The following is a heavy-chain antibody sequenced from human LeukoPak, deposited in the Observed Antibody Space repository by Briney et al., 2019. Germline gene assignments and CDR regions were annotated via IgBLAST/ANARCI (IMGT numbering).Heavy chain of an antibody. J-gene: IGHJ4*02. Sequence: ASVKASCKASGYTFTSYDINWVRQATGQGLEWMGWMNPNSGNTGYAQKFQGRVTITRNTSISTAYMQLSSLRSEDTAVYYCARARSGSYLKGGDYWGQGTLVTVSS. CDR3: ARARSGSYLKGGDY. CDR1: GYTFTSYD. CDR2: MNPNSGNT. V-gene: IGHV1-8*03. D-gene: IGHD1-26*01.